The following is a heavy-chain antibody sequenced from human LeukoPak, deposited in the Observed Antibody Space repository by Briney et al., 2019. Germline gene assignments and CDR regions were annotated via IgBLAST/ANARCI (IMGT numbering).Heavy chain of an antibody. CDR1: GYTFTSYY. CDR2: INPSGGST. CDR3: ARDFNPTYYYGSGSFSLEYFDY. Sequence: ASVKVSCKASGYTFTSYYMHWVRQAPGQGLEWMGIINPSGGSTSYAQKFQGRVTMTRDTSTSTVYIELSSLRSEDTAVYYCARDFNPTYYYGSGSFSLEYFDYWGQGTLVTVSS. J-gene: IGHJ4*02. V-gene: IGHV1-46*01. D-gene: IGHD3-10*01.